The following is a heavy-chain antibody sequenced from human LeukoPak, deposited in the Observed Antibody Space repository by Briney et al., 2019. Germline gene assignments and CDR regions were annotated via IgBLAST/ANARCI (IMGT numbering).Heavy chain of an antibody. CDR3: AKASRLEGYSSSWYVFDY. Sequence: GSLRLSCAASGFTFSSYGMRWVRQAPGKGLEWVSAISGSGGSTYYADSVKGRFTISRDNSKNTLYLQMNSLRAEDTAVYYCAKASRLEGYSSSWYVFDYWGQGTLVTVSS. CDR2: ISGSGGST. D-gene: IGHD6-13*01. CDR1: GFTFSSYG. J-gene: IGHJ4*02. V-gene: IGHV3-23*01.